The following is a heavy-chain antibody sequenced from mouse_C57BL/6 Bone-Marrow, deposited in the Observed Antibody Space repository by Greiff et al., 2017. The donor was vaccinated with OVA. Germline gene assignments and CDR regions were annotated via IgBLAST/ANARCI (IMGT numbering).Heavy chain of an antibody. J-gene: IGHJ4*01. CDR2: IYPRSGNT. CDR3: ASLDYVAMDY. Sequence: VQVVESGAELARPGASVKLSCKASGYTFTSYGISWVKQRAGQGLEWIGEIYPRSGNTYYNEKFKGKATLTADKSSSTAYMELRSLTSEDSAVYFCASLDYVAMDYWGQGTSVTVSS. V-gene: IGHV1-81*01. CDR1: GYTFTSYG. D-gene: IGHD2-13*01.